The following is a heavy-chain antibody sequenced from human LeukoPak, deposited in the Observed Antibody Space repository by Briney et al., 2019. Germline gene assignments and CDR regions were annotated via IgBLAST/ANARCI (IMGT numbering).Heavy chain of an antibody. Sequence: PSETLSLTCTVSGGSISSSSYYWGWLRQPPGTGLEWLGCIHYSGSYNSNPSLKGRLTISVDTSKNHFSLKLSSVTAADTAVYDCARGYCSGGSCYSYYYYNYMDVWGKGTTVTVSS. V-gene: IGHV4-39*07. J-gene: IGHJ6*03. CDR2: IHYSGSY. CDR3: ARGYCSGGSCYSYYYYNYMDV. D-gene: IGHD2-15*01. CDR1: GGSISSSSYY.